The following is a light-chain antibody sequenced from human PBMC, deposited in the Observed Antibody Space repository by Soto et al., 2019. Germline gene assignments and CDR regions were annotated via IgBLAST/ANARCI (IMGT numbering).Light chain of an antibody. J-gene: IGKJ4*01. CDR2: AAS. V-gene: IGKV1-9*01. CDR3: QQLNHYPST. CDR1: QDISTY. Sequence: DIQLTQSPSSLSASVGDRVTITCRASQDISTYLAWYQQKPGKAPMLLISAASTLQSGVPSRFSGSGSGTDFTLTISSLRPEDFATYYCQQLNHYPSTFGGGTKVDIK.